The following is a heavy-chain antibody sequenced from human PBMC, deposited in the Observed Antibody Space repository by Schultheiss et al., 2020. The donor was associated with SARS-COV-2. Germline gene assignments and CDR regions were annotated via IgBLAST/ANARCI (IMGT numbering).Heavy chain of an antibody. CDR3: ARGGQLQYYYYYMDV. D-gene: IGHD2-2*01. CDR2: IIPIFGTA. V-gene: IGHV1-69*06. J-gene: IGHJ6*03. Sequence: SVKVSCKASGGTFSSYAISWVRQAPGQGLEWMGGIIPIFGTANYAQKFQGRVTITADKSTSTAYMELSSLRSEDTAVYYCARGGQLQYYYYYMDVWGKGTTVTVSS. CDR1: GGTFSSYA.